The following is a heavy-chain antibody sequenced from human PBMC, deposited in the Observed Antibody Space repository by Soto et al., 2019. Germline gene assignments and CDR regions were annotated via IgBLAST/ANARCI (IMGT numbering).Heavy chain of an antibody. Sequence: ASVKVSCKASGYTFTSYYMHWVRQAPGQGLEWMGIINPSGGSTSYAQKFQGRVTMTRDTPTSTVYMELSSLRSEDTAVYYCARDGGWGCTNGVCYPYNWFDPWGQGTLVTVSS. CDR1: GYTFTSYY. J-gene: IGHJ5*02. D-gene: IGHD2-8*01. V-gene: IGHV1-46*01. CDR3: ARDGGWGCTNGVCYPYNWFDP. CDR2: INPSGGST.